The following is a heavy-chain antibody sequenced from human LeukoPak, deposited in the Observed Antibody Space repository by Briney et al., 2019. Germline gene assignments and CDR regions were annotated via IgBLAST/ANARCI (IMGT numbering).Heavy chain of an antibody. Sequence: GGSLRLSCAASGFAFSSYSMNWVRQAPGKGLEWVPSISSSSSYIHYADSVKGRFTISRDNAKNSLYLQMNSLRAEDTAVYYCARYSSSSSDAFDIWGQGTMVTVSS. D-gene: IGHD6-6*01. J-gene: IGHJ3*02. CDR1: GFAFSSYS. V-gene: IGHV3-21*01. CDR2: ISSSSSYI. CDR3: ARYSSSSSDAFDI.